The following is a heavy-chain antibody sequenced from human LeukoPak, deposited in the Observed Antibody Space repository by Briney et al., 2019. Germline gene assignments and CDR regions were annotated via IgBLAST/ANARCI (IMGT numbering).Heavy chain of an antibody. D-gene: IGHD5-12*01. CDR3: ASRIVPSSDFDY. V-gene: IGHV4-34*01. J-gene: IGHJ4*02. CDR2: INHSGST. Sequence: SETLSLTCAVYGGSFSGYYWSWIRQPPGKGLEWIGEINHSGSTNYNPSLKSRVTISVDTSKNQFSLELSSVTVADTAVYYCASRIVPSSDFDYWGQGTLVTVSS. CDR1: GGSFSGYY.